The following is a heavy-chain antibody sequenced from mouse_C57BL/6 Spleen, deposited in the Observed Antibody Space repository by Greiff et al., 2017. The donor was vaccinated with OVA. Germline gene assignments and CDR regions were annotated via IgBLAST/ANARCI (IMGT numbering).Heavy chain of an antibody. J-gene: IGHJ2*01. CDR2: ISYDGSN. V-gene: IGHV3-6*01. CDR1: GYSITSGYY. D-gene: IGHD2-1*01. Sequence: EVKLMESGPGLVKPSQSLSLTCSVTGYSITSGYYWNWIRQFPGNKLERMGYISYDGSNNYNPSLKNRISITRDTSKNQFFLKLNSVTTEDTATYYCAREGGNYDFDYWGQGTTLTVSS. CDR3: AREGGNYDFDY.